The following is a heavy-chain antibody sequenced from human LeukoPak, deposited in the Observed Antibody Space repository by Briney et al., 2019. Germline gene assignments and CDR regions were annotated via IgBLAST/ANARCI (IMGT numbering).Heavy chain of an antibody. CDR3: ARDLTVEMATIRCYGMGV. J-gene: IGHJ6*02. D-gene: IGHD5-24*01. Sequence: PGGSLRLSCAASGFTFSDYYMSWIRQAPGKGLEWVSYISSSGSTIYYADSVKGRFTISRDNAKNSLYLQMNSLRAEDTAVYYCARDLTVEMATIRCYGMGVWGQGTTVTVSS. V-gene: IGHV3-11*01. CDR1: GFTFSDYY. CDR2: ISSSGSTI.